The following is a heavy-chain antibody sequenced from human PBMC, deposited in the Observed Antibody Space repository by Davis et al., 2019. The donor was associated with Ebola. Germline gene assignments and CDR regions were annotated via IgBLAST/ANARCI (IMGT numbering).Heavy chain of an antibody. Sequence: HTGGSLRLSCAVSGITFSTYWMHWVRQAPGKGLVWVSRINGDGSSTIYADSVRGRFTISRDNAKNTLYLQMNSLRVEDTAVYYCARGTWNWNDVLGYWGQGILVTVSS. CDR2: INGDGSST. V-gene: IGHV3-74*01. J-gene: IGHJ4*02. CDR3: ARGTWNWNDVLGY. D-gene: IGHD1-1*01. CDR1: GITFSTYW.